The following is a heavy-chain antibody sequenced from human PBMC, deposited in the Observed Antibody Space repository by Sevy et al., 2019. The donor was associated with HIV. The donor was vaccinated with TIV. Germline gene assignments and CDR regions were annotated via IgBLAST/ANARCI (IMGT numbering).Heavy chain of an antibody. CDR1: GITISDYY. Sequence: GGSLRLSRAASGITISDYYMSWIRQPPGKGLEWIAYISSSGSIMDHADSVKGRFTISRDNAKNSLYMQINSLRADDTAVYYCARVRYNYGQYYFDYWGQGTLVTVSS. CDR2: ISSSGSIM. V-gene: IGHV3-11*01. CDR3: ARVRYNYGQYYFDY. D-gene: IGHD1-1*01. J-gene: IGHJ4*02.